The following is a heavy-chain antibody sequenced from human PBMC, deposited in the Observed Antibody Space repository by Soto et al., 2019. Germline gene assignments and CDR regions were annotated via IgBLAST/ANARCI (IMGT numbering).Heavy chain of an antibody. Sequence: EVQLLESGGGLVQPGGSGRLSCAASGFTFSSYVMAWVRQGPGKGLEWVSGISGSGGSTYYADSVKGRFTISRDNSKNTVYLQINSLRAEETELYYCAKARSGSGWDGSTWGQGSPVAV. CDR2: ISGSGGST. CDR1: GFTFSSYV. CDR3: AKARSGSGWDGST. J-gene: IGHJ4*02. D-gene: IGHD6-19*01. V-gene: IGHV3-23*01.